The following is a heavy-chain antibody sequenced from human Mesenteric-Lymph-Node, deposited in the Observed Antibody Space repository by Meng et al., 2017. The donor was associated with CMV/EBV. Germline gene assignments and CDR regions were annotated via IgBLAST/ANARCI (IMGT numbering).Heavy chain of an antibody. CDR1: GVTFNGYG. J-gene: IGHJ2*01. D-gene: IGHD3-22*01. CDR2: IRYDGSDK. CDR3: ATAGSSGGDPAF. V-gene: IGHV3-30*02. Sequence: CTESGVTFNGYGMRWGRQGPGKGVGWVAYIRYDGSDKYYRDSVQGRFIISRDNSKNTQYLEMNSLRPEDTAMYYCATAGSSGGDPAFWGRGTLVTVSS.